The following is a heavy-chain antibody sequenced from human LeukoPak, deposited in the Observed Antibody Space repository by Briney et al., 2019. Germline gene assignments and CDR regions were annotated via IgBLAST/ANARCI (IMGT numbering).Heavy chain of an antibody. V-gene: IGHV3-9*01. CDR1: GFTFDDYA. Sequence: GRSLRLSCAASGFTFDDYAMHWVRQAPGKGLEWVSGISWNSGDIGYADSVKGRFTISRDNAKNSLYLQMNSLRAEDPALYYCAKDIRATSVAGTSGFDYWGQGTLVTVSS. J-gene: IGHJ4*02. CDR2: ISWNSGDI. D-gene: IGHD6-19*01. CDR3: AKDIRATSVAGTSGFDY.